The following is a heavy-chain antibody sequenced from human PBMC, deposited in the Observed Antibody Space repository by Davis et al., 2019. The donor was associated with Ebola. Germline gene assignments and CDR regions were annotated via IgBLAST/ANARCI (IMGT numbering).Heavy chain of an antibody. CDR1: GYTFTGYY. Sequence: ASVKVSCKASGYTFTGYYMHWVRQAPGQGLEWMGWINPNSGGTNYAQKFQGRVTMTRDTSISTAYMELSRLRSDDTAVYYCARLCYYGSGSYSRFDPWGQGTLVTVSS. D-gene: IGHD3-10*01. V-gene: IGHV1-2*02. CDR2: INPNSGGT. CDR3: ARLCYYGSGSYSRFDP. J-gene: IGHJ5*02.